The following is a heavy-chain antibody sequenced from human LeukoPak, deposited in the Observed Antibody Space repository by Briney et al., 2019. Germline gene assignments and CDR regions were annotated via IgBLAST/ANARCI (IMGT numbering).Heavy chain of an antibody. CDR1: GGSFSGYY. J-gene: IGHJ4*02. CDR2: INHSGST. V-gene: IGHV4-34*01. Sequence: SETLSLTCAVYGGSFSGYYWSWIRQPPGKGLEWIGEINHSGSTNYNPSLKSRVTISVDTSKNQFSLKLSSVTAADTAVYYCARGDYYDSSSNDYWGQGTLVTVSS. CDR3: ARGDYYDSSSNDY. D-gene: IGHD3-22*01.